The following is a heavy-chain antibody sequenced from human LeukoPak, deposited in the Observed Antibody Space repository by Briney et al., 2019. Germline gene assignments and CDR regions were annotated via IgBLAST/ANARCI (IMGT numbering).Heavy chain of an antibody. Sequence: SETLSLTCSVSGASISNTPYYWGWIRQPPGKGLEWIGSIYYDERTYYNPSLKSRVTISVDTSKIQFSLRLSSVTVADTAVYYCVRHHTRGLAVALIDCWGQGTLITVSS. V-gene: IGHV4-39*01. CDR1: GASISNTPYY. CDR3: VRHHTRGLAVALIDC. J-gene: IGHJ4*02. D-gene: IGHD6-19*01. CDR2: IYYDERT.